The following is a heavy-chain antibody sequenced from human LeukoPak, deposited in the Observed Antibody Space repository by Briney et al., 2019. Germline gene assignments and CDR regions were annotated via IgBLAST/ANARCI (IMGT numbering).Heavy chain of an antibody. D-gene: IGHD5-12*01. CDR3: ARRGYSGYDRCFFDY. V-gene: IGHV3-30*04. Sequence: TGGSLRLSCSASGFTFSSYAMHWVRQAPGKGLEWVAVISYDGSYKYYADSVKGRFTISRDNSKNTLYLQMNSLRGEDTAVYYCARRGYSGYDRCFFDYWGQGTLVTVSS. CDR1: GFTFSSYA. CDR2: ISYDGSYK. J-gene: IGHJ4*02.